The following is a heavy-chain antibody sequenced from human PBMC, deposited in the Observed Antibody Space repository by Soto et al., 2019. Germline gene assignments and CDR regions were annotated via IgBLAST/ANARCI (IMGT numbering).Heavy chain of an antibody. CDR2: IFYSGNT. V-gene: IGHV4-39*01. J-gene: IGHJ4*02. D-gene: IGHD3-3*02. CDR3: ARSELGLATLNILDF. CDR1: GDSISSSSYY. Sequence: QLQLQESGPGLVKPSETLSLTCTVSGDSISSSSYYWAWIRQPPWKWLEWVGSIFYSGNTYYNPSLKSRVTISVDTSKNQFSLKLTSVTAAETAIYYCARSELGLATLNILDFWGQGSLVTVSS.